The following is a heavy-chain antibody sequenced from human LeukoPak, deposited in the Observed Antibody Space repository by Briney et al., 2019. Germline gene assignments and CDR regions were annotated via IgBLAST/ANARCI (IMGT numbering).Heavy chain of an antibody. D-gene: IGHD1-26*01. CDR1: GFTLSDYD. CDR2: ITSSSSYI. V-gene: IGHV3-11*06. CDR3: ARDPYSGGYGDYYYYYMDL. J-gene: IGHJ6*03. Sequence: GGSRRLSCAAFGFTLSDYDMSWIRQAPGKGLEWVASITSSSSYIYYADSVKGRFTITRDNAKNPLYLQMNSLRAEDRAVYYCARDPYSGGYGDYYYYYMDLWGQGTTVTISS.